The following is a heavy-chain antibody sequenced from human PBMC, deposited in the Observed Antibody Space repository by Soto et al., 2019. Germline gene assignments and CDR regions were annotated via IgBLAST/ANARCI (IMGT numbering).Heavy chain of an antibody. J-gene: IGHJ6*02. CDR3: ASAPYFWGGYYPRKSSFGMDV. D-gene: IGHD3-3*01. CDR1: GFTFSSYA. CDR2: ISGSGGST. V-gene: IGHV3-23*01. Sequence: GSLRLSCAASGFTFSSYAMSWVRQAPGKGLEWVSAISGSGGSTYYADSVKGRFTISRDNSKNTLYLQMNSLRAEDTAVYYCASAPYFWGGYYPRKSSFGMDVWGQGTTVTVSS.